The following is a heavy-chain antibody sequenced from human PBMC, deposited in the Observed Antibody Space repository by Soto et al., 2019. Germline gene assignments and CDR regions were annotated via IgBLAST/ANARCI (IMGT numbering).Heavy chain of an antibody. J-gene: IGHJ4*02. D-gene: IGHD1-26*01. CDR3: AREDGVVGSSSAFDH. CDR2: INEDGSEY. CDR1: GFTFSAYW. Sequence: EVHLEESGGGLVQPGGSLRLSCAASGFTFSAYWMNWVRQAPGKGLEWVANINEDGSEYNDVASVKGRFTISRDNAKNSLYLQMNRLRAEDTAIYYCAREDGVVGSSSAFDHWGLGTLVTVSS. V-gene: IGHV3-7*01.